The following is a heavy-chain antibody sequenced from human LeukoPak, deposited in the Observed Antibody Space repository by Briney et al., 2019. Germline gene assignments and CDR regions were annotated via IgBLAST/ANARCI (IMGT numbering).Heavy chain of an antibody. CDR3: ARGLSDGFWSFYQDY. CDR2: ISAYNGKT. Sequence: SVNVPCKACGYIFRRYGISWVRQDPAQGLEGMGGISAYNGKTNYAQKVQGRVTLTTDTSTGTAYMEMRGLISAATAVYYCARGLSDGFWSFYQDYWGQGTLLIVSP. V-gene: IGHV1-18*01. CDR1: GYIFRRYG. J-gene: IGHJ4*02. D-gene: IGHD3-3*01.